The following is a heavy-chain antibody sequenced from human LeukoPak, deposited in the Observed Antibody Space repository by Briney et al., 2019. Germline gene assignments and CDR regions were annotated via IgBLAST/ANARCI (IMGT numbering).Heavy chain of an antibody. CDR1: GFTFTDDY. V-gene: IGHV3-66*01. Sequence: PGGSLRLSCAASGFTFTDDYMSWVRQAPGKGLEWVSLMHSGGDTYYADSVKGRFTISRDISKNTLYLQMNSLRAEDTAVYYCARDPGYSYGIDYWGQGTLVTVSS. J-gene: IGHJ4*02. CDR2: MHSGGDT. D-gene: IGHD5-18*01. CDR3: ARDPGYSYGIDY.